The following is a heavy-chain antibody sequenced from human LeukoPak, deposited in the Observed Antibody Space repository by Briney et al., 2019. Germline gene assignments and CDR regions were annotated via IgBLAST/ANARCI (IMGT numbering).Heavy chain of an antibody. J-gene: IGHJ3*02. V-gene: IGHV4-61*05. D-gene: IGHD5-18*01. CDR3: ARSRSGYSYDHAAFDI. Sequence: PSETLSLTCTVSGGSIRSSYYYWGWIRQPPGKGLEWIAYIDYRGSTTYNPSLKSRVTISVDTSRNQFSLKLSSVTAADTAVYYCARSRSGYSYDHAAFDIWGQGTMVTVSS. CDR1: GGSIRSSYYY. CDR2: IDYRGST.